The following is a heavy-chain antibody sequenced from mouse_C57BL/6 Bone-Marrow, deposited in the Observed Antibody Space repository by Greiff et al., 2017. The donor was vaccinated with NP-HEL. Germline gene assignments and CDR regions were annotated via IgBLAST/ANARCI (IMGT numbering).Heavy chain of an antibody. CDR1: GFTFSDYG. CDR3: ARDYDYDGDFDY. D-gene: IGHD2-4*01. V-gene: IGHV5-17*01. J-gene: IGHJ2*01. Sequence: EVKVVESGGGLVKPGGSLKLSCAASGFTFSDYGMHWVRQAPEKGLEWVAYISSGSSTIYYADTVKGRFTISRDNAKNTLFLQMTSLRSEDTAMYYCARDYDYDGDFDYWGQGTTLTVSS. CDR2: ISSGSSTI.